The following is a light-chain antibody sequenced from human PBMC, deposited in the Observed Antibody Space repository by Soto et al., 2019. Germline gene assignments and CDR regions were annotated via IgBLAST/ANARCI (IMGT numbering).Light chain of an antibody. CDR3: SSYKSSSLYV. J-gene: IGLJ1*01. CDR2: EVS. Sequence: QSVLTQPASVSGSPGQSTTISCTGTSSDVGNYKYVSWYQQHPGKAPKLMIYEVSNRPSGVSNRFSGSKSGNTASLTISGLQAEDETDYYCSSYKSSSLYVFGTGTKVTVL. CDR1: SSDVGNYKY. V-gene: IGLV2-14*01.